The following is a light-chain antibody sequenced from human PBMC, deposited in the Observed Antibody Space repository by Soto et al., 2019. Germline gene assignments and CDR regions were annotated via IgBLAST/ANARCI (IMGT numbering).Light chain of an antibody. J-gene: IGLJ2*01. CDR2: EVT. V-gene: IGLV2-14*03. Sequence: QSVLTQPASVSGSPGQSITISCTGTNSDIGGSNYVSWYQQHPGKAPKVMIYEVTNRPSGVSDRFSGSKSGNTASLTISGLQAEDEGNYYCSSYTSSNTLVFGGGTQLTVL. CDR1: NSDIGGSNY. CDR3: SSYTSSNTLV.